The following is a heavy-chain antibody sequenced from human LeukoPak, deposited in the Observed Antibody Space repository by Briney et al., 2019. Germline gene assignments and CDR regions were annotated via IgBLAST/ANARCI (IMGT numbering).Heavy chain of an antibody. D-gene: IGHD1-26*01. CDR2: IKKDGSEK. V-gene: IGHV3-7*03. J-gene: IGHJ6*03. CDR1: GFTFSDYY. Sequence: PGGSLRLSCAASGFTFSDYYMSWVRQAPGKGLEWVANIKKDGSEKYYVDSVKGRFTVSRDSAKNSLYLQMNSLRAEDTALYYCARVRGSYYTVYYYYYMDVWGKGTTVTVSS. CDR3: ARVRGSYYTVYYYYYMDV.